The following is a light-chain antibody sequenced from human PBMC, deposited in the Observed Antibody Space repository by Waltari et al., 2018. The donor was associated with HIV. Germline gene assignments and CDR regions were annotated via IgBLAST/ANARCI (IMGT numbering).Light chain of an antibody. V-gene: IGLV2-23*02. CDR3: CSYAGSSTLI. J-gene: IGLJ2*01. CDR1: SSDVGGYNL. Sequence: QPALTQPASVSGSPGQSTTISCTGTSSDVGGYNLVSWYHQNQENAPKLMIYEVSKRPSGVSKRFSGSKSGNTASLTISGLQAEDEAAYYCCSYAGSSTLIFGGGTKLTVL. CDR2: EVS.